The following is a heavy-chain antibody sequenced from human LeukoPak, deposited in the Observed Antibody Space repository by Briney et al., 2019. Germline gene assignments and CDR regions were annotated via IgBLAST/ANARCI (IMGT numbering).Heavy chain of an antibody. Sequence: GGSLRLSCAASGRTFSSSWMTWVRQAPGKGLEWLANTKGDGSDKNSVDCVKGRFTISRDNAKNSLFLQMSSLRGEDTALYATKQWGPNSWGQGTLVNV. CDR3: KQWGPNS. D-gene: IGHD2-8*01. CDR1: GRTFSSSW. J-gene: IGHJ4*02. CDR2: TKGDGSDK. V-gene: IGHV3-7*01.